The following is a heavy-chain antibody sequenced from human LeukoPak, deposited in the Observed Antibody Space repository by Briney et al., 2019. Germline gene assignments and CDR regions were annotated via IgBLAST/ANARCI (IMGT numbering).Heavy chain of an antibody. CDR3: ARYYGSGREPDY. CDR2: VFYDGSA. J-gene: IGHJ4*02. CDR1: SGSISNSNYY. D-gene: IGHD3-10*01. V-gene: IGHV4-39*01. Sequence: PSETLSLTCTVSSGSISNSNYYWGWIRQPPGQGLEWVGSVFYDGSADYNPSLKSRVTISVDTSKNQFSLKVDSVTAADTAVYFCARYYGSGREPDYWGQGTLVTVSS.